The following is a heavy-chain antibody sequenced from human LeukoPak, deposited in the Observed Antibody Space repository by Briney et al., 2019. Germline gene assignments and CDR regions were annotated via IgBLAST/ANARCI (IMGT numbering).Heavy chain of an antibody. Sequence: GASVKVSCTASGYTFTSYAIHWVRQAPGQRPEWMGWINAGKGNTKYSQKFQGRVTITRDTSASTAYMEVSSLRSEDTAVYHCARTQGVYYGGNSGAFDIWGQGTVVTVSS. CDR1: GYTFTSYA. D-gene: IGHD2-21*02. J-gene: IGHJ3*02. CDR2: INAGKGNT. V-gene: IGHV1-3*01. CDR3: ARTQGVYYGGNSGAFDI.